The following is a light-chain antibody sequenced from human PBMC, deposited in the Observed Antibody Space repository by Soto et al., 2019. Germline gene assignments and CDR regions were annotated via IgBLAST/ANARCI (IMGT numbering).Light chain of an antibody. CDR2: YDD. CDR3: AAWDDSLNGYV. J-gene: IGLJ1*01. V-gene: IGLV1-36*01. Sequence: QSVLTQPPSVSEAPRQRVTISCSGSSSNIGNNAVNWYQQLPGKAPKLLIYYDDLLPSGVSDRFSGSKSGTSASLAISGLQSEDEADYHCAAWDDSLNGYVFGTGTKVTVL. CDR1: SSNIGNNA.